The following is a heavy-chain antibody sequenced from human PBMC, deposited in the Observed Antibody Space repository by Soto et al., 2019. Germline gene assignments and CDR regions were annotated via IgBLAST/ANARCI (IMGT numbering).Heavy chain of an antibody. CDR2: IIPIPGIA. CDR3: ALITIFGVVISPKGDYYYMDV. D-gene: IGHD3-3*01. CDR1: GGTFSSYT. Sequence: SVKVSCKASGGTFSSYTISWVRQAPGQGLEWMGRIIPIPGIANYAQKFQGRVTITADKSTSTAYMELSSLRSEDTAVYYCALITIFGVVISPKGDYYYMDVWGKGTTVTVSS. J-gene: IGHJ6*03. V-gene: IGHV1-69*02.